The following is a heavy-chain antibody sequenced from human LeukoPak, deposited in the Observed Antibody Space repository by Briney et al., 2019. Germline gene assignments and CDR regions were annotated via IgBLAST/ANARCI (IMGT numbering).Heavy chain of an antibody. J-gene: IGHJ4*02. V-gene: IGHV3-53*01. CDR3: ASQGLGYCSGGSCYRFDY. D-gene: IGHD2-15*01. Sequence: PGGSLRLSCAASGFTVSSNYMSWVRQAPGKGLEWVSVIYSGGSTYYADSVKGRFTISRDNSKNTLYLQMNSLRAEDTAVYYRASQGLGYCSGGSCYRFDYWGQGTLVTVSS. CDR2: IYSGGST. CDR1: GFTVSSNY.